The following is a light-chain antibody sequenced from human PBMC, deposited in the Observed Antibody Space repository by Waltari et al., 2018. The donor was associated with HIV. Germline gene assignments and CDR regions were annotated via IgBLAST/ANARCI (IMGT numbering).Light chain of an antibody. CDR2: WAY. V-gene: IGKV4-1*01. J-gene: IGKJ2*01. CDR1: QSLLYISNNQNY. Sequence: DVVVTQSPDSLAVSLGERATLHCKSNQSLLYISNNQNYLAWYQQKAGHRPKLLIYWAYIRESGVPDRFSGSGSETDFTLTISSLQAEDVAVYYCQQYSDVPYTFGQGTKLEIK. CDR3: QQYSDVPYT.